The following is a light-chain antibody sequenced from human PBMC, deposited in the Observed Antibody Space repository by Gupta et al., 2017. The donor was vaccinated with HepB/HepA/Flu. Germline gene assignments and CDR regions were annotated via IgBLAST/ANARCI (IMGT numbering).Light chain of an antibody. CDR2: GAS. J-gene: IGKJ2*02. CDR3: QHYNSWPGN. V-gene: IGKV3-15*01. CDR1: QSVSST. Sequence: EILMTQSPDTLSVSPGERATLSCRASQSVSSTLAWYQQKPGQAPRLLIYGASTRATGFPARFSGSGSGTEFTLTISSLQSEDFAVYFCQHYNSWPGNFGQGTKLEIK.